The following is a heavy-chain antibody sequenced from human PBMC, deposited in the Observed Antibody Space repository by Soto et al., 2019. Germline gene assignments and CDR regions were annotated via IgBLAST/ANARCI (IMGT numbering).Heavy chain of an antibody. CDR1: GYTFTGYY. CDR3: ARPNVLLWFGESGFYGMDA. D-gene: IGHD3-10*01. V-gene: IGHV1-2*02. Sequence: ASVKVSCKASGYTFTGYYMHWVRQAPGQGLEWMGWINPNSGGTNYAQKFQGRVTMTRDTSISTAYMELSRLRSDDTAVYYCARPNVLLWFGESGFYGMDAWGQGTRVTVSS. J-gene: IGHJ6*02. CDR2: INPNSGGT.